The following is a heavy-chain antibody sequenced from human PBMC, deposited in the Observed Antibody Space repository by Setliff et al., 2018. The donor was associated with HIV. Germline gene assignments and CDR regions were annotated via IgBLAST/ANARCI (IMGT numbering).Heavy chain of an antibody. D-gene: IGHD6-19*01. CDR2: IYYSGST. Sequence: SETLSLPCTVSGGSISSGVFYWSWIRQHPGRGLEWIGDIYYSGSTYYNASLKSRVTISVDTSKNQFSLKLSSVTAADTAVYYCARRGAYSSGWYQVGFDYWGQGTLVTVSS. V-gene: IGHV4-31*03. CDR1: GGSISSGVFY. CDR3: ARRGAYSSGWYQVGFDY. J-gene: IGHJ4*02.